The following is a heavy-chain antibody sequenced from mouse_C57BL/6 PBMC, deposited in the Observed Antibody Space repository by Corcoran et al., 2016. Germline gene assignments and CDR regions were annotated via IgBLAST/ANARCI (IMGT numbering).Heavy chain of an antibody. D-gene: IGHD2-3*01. Sequence: QVQLQQSGPELVKPGASVKISCKASGYSFTSYYIHWVKQRPGQGLEWIGWIYPGSGNTKYNEKFKGKATLTADTSSSTAYMQPSSLTSEDSAVYYCARSYEGYYIYAMDYWGQGTSVTVSS. CDR3: ARSYEGYYIYAMDY. V-gene: IGHV1-66*01. CDR1: GYSFTSYY. J-gene: IGHJ4*01. CDR2: IYPGSGNT.